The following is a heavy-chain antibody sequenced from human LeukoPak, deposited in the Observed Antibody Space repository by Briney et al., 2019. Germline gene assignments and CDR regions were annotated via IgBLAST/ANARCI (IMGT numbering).Heavy chain of an antibody. CDR1: GYTFTSYG. V-gene: IGHV1-69*13. CDR2: IIPMFGTA. Sequence: ASVKVSCKASGYTFTSYGISWVRQAPGQGPEWLGGIIPMFGTANYAQKFQDRVTITADEFTTTAYMELGSLRSEDTAIYYCTRSGNISMIRGVITTPAIIGYWGQGTLVTVSS. J-gene: IGHJ4*02. CDR3: TRSGNISMIRGVITTPAIIGY. D-gene: IGHD3-10*01.